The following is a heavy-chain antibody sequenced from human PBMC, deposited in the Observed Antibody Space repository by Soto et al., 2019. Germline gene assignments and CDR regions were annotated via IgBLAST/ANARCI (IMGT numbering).Heavy chain of an antibody. J-gene: IGHJ5*02. CDR3: AASRDYYDSSGSFWFDP. CDR1: GFTFTSSA. V-gene: IGHV1-58*01. CDR2: IVVGSGNT. Sequence: GASVKVSCKASGFTFTSSAVQWVRQARGQRLEWIGWIVVGSGNTNYAQKFQEGVTITRDMSTSTAYMELSSLRSEDTAVYYCAASRDYYDSSGSFWFDPWGQGTLVTVSS. D-gene: IGHD3-22*01.